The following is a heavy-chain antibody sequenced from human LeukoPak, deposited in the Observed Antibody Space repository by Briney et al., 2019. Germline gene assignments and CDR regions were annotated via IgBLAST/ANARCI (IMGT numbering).Heavy chain of an antibody. CDR1: GFTFSSYS. CDR2: ISSSSSTI. Sequence: GGSLRLSCAASGFTFSSYSMNWVRQAPGKGLEWVSYISSSSSTIYYADSVKGRFTISRDNAKNSLYLQMNSLRAEDTAVHYCARDRNYGDYEFDYWGQGTLVTVSS. D-gene: IGHD4-17*01. J-gene: IGHJ4*02. V-gene: IGHV3-48*01. CDR3: ARDRNYGDYEFDY.